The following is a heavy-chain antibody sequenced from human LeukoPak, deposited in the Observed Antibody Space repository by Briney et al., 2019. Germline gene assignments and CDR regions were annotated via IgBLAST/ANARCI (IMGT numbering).Heavy chain of an antibody. Sequence: ASVKVSCKASGYTFTGYYMHWVRQAPGQGLEWMGWINPNSGGTNYAQKFQGRVTMTKDTSISTAYMELSRLRSDDTAVYYCARGVLDYYDSSGVLDYWGQSTLVSVSS. V-gene: IGHV1-2*02. J-gene: IGHJ4*02. CDR2: INPNSGGT. D-gene: IGHD3-22*01. CDR1: GYTFTGYY. CDR3: ARGVLDYYDSSGVLDY.